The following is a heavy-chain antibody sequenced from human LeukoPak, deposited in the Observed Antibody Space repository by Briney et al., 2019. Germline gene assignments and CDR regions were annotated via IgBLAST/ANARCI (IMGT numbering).Heavy chain of an antibody. CDR2: ISSGSSSI. J-gene: IGHJ4*02. D-gene: IGHD1-1*01. V-gene: IGHV3-48*02. CDR1: GFTFSSYS. CDR3: ARTTMETQYFDR. Sequence: PGGSLRLSCAASGFTFSSYSMNWVRQAPGKGLEWVSYISSGSSSIYYADSVKGRFTISRDNAKNSLYLQLNSLRDEDTAVYYCARTTMETQYFDRWGQGTLVTVSS.